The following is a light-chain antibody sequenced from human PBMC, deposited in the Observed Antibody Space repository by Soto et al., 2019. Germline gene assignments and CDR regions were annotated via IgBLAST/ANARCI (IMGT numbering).Light chain of an antibody. CDR1: NSDVGSYNL. CDR2: GGS. J-gene: IGLJ1*01. V-gene: IGLV2-23*01. Sequence: QSVLTQPASVSGSPGQSITISCTGTNSDVGSYNLVSWYQQHPGKAPKLMIYGGSKRPSGVSNRFSGSKSGSTASLTISGLQAEDEADYYCCSYAGSSTYVFGTGTKLTVL. CDR3: CSYAGSSTYV.